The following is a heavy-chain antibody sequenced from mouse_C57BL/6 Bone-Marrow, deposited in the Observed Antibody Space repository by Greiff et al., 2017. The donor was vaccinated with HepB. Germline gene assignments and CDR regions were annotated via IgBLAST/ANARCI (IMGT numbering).Heavy chain of an antibody. D-gene: IGHD2-4*01. CDR1: GYTFTSYW. Sequence: QVQLKQPGAELVKPGASVKLSCKASGYTFTSYWMHWVKQRPGQGLEWIGMIHPNSGSTNYNEKFKSKATLTVDKSSSTAYMQLSSLTSEDSAVYYCARTRYDYPYAMDYWGQGTSVTVSS. J-gene: IGHJ4*01. CDR2: IHPNSGST. CDR3: ARTRYDYPYAMDY. V-gene: IGHV1-64*01.